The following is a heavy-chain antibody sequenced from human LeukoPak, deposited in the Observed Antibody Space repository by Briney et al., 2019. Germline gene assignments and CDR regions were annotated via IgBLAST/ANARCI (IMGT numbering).Heavy chain of an antibody. D-gene: IGHD6-19*01. CDR1: GGSISISSYY. V-gene: IGHV4-61*05. Sequence: SETLSLTCTVSGGSISISSYYWSWIRQPPGKGLQWIGYIYYSGGTNYNPSLKSRVTISLDTSKNQFSLKLSSVTAADTAVYYCATVGGGADVWGQGTTATVSS. J-gene: IGHJ6*02. CDR3: ATVGGGADV. CDR2: IYYSGGT.